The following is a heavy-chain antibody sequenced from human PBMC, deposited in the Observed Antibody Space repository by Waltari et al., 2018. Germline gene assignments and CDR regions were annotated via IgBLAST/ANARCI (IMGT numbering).Heavy chain of an antibody. CDR3: AKRDYAYGMDV. CDR1: GFTFSSYA. J-gene: IGHJ6*02. CDR2: VIPRGTGT. V-gene: IGHV3-23*01. Sequence: EVQLLESGGAFVQPGGSLRLSCAASGFTFSSYAMTWVRQAPGNGLGWVSSVIPRGTGTYYADSVKGRFTISRDNSKNTLYLQMNSLRAEDTALYYCAKRDYAYGMDVWGQGTTVTVSS.